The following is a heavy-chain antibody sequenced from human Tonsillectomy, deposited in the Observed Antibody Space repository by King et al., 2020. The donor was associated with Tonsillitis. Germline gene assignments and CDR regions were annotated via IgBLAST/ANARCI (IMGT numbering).Heavy chain of an antibody. CDR2: IYNSENT. V-gene: IGHV4-31*03. D-gene: IGHD2-15*01. CDR1: GCSISGGAYY. Sequence: VQLQESGPGLVKPSQTLSLTCTVSGCSISGGAYYWSWIRQHPGKGLEWIGYIYNSENTSYNPSLKSRLTISLDPSKNQFSLRLSSATAADTAVYYCARYEGGVFDPWGQGTLVTVSS. J-gene: IGHJ5*02. CDR3: ARYEGGVFDP.